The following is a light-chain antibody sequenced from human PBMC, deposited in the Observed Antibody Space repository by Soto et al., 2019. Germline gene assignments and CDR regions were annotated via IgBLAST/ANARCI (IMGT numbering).Light chain of an antibody. CDR1: SGDVGAYEY. CDR3: SSYAGSNNV. J-gene: IGLJ1*01. V-gene: IGLV2-8*01. CDR2: EVS. Sequence: QSALTQPPSASGSPGQSVTISCTGTSGDVGAYEYVSWYQQHPGKAPKLMIYEVSKRPSGVPDRFSGSKSGNTASLAVSGLQAEDEADYYCSSYAGSNNVFGTGTKVTVL.